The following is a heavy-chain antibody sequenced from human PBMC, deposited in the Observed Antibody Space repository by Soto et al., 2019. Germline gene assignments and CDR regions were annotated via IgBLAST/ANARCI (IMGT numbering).Heavy chain of an antibody. D-gene: IGHD5-18*01. Sequence: QVQLQESGPGLVKPSGTLSLTCAVSGVSIGSHDWWTWVRQPPGKGLEWIGESHQSGNTNYNSSLESRVTISLDKSKNHFSLQLSSVTVADTGVYYCATRDTGRVYWGQGTLVTVSS. CDR2: SHQSGNT. J-gene: IGHJ4*02. CDR1: GVSIGSHDW. CDR3: ATRDTGRVY. V-gene: IGHV4-4*02.